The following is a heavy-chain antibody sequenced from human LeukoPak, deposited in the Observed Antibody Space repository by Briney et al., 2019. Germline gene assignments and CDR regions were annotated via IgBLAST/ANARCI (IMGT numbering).Heavy chain of an antibody. CDR1: GGSVSSYY. CDR3: ARDRGYSYGYDFDWFDP. Sequence: PSETLSLTCTVSGGSVSSYYWSWIRQPAGKGLEWIGRIYTSGHTNYNPSLKSRVTMSVDTSKNQFSLELSSVTAADTAVYYCARDRGYSYGYDFDWFDPWGQGTLVTDSS. J-gene: IGHJ5*02. CDR2: IYTSGHT. V-gene: IGHV4-4*07. D-gene: IGHD5-18*01.